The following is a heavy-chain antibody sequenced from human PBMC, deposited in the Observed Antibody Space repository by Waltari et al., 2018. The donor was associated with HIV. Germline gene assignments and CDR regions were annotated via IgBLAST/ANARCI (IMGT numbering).Heavy chain of an antibody. CDR2: SSGSGGST. CDR1: GFTFSSYA. Sequence: EVQLLESGGGLVQPGGSLRLSCAASGFTFSSYAMSWVRQAPGKGLEWVSASSGSGGSTYYADSVKGRFTISRDNSKNTLYLQMNSLRAEDTAVYYCAKPHELAVETYYFDYWGQGTLVTVSS. D-gene: IGHD6-19*01. J-gene: IGHJ4*02. CDR3: AKPHELAVETYYFDY. V-gene: IGHV3-23*01.